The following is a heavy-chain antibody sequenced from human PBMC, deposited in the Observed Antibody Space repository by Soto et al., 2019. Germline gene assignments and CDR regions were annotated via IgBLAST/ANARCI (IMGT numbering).Heavy chain of an antibody. CDR1: GYTFTNFG. J-gene: IGHJ4*02. CDR2: ISAYNGNT. D-gene: IGHD3-10*01. Sequence: ASVKVSCKASGYTFTNFGISWVRQAPGQGLEWMGWISAYNGNTNYAQNFQGRVTMTTDTSTSTAYMELRSLRSDDTAVYYCATLGWFGELFYPYWGQGTLVTVSS. V-gene: IGHV1-18*01. CDR3: ATLGWFGELFYPY.